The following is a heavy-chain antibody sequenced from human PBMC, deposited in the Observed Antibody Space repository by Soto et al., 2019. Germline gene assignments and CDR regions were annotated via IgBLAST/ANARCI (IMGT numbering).Heavy chain of an antibody. CDR1: GLTFSNYG. J-gene: IGHJ3*01. V-gene: IGHV3-33*01. Sequence: QVQLVESGGGVVQPERSLGLSCVATGLTFSNYGIHWVRQAPGRGLEWVAVIWHDGSQKYSADSVRGRFTISRDNSKNTVYLQMNSLRAEDTAVYYCEGRDDPFHVWGQGTMVTVSS. CDR2: IWHDGSQK. CDR3: EGRDDPFHV.